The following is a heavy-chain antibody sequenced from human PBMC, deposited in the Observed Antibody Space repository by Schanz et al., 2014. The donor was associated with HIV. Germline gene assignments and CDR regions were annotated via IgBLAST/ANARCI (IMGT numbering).Heavy chain of an antibody. CDR1: GVSFSGYD. CDR3: ARGLVNCSGGSCYSGWFDP. CDR2: INHSGST. J-gene: IGHJ5*02. D-gene: IGHD2-15*01. Sequence: QVQLHQWGAGLLKPSETLSLTCAVYGVSFSGYDWSWIRQPPGKGLEWIGEINHSGSTNYNPSLKIRVTISVDTSKNQFSRKLSSVTAADTAVYYCARGLVNCSGGSCYSGWFDPWGQGNLVTVSS. V-gene: IGHV4-34*01.